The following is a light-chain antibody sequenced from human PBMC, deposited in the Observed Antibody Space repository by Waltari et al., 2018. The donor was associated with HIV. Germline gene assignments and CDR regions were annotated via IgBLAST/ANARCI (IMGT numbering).Light chain of an antibody. V-gene: IGKV4-1*01. CDR3: LQYYLTPRT. CDR1: QNILYTSNNRSS. CDR2: CAS. J-gene: IGKJ5*01. Sequence: DILMTQSPDSLAVSLGERATVHCKSSQNILYTSNNRSSLAWYQQKSGHPPELLISCASTREPGVPERFSGSGALTDFTRTISSLQAEDVATYYCLQYYLTPRTFGQGTRLDIK.